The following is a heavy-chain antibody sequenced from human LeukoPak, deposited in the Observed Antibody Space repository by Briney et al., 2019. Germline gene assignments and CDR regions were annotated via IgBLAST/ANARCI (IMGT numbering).Heavy chain of an antibody. J-gene: IGHJ3*02. CDR3: ARVPQFNYYGSGSYYDAFDI. V-gene: IGHV4-34*01. D-gene: IGHD3-10*01. CDR2: INHSGST. CDR1: GGSFSGYY. Sequence: SETLSLTCAVYGGSFSGYYWSWIRQPPGKGLEWIGEINHSGSTNYNPSLKSRVTISVDTSKNQFSLKLSSVTAADTAVYYCARVPQFNYYGSGSYYDAFDIWGQGTMVTVSS.